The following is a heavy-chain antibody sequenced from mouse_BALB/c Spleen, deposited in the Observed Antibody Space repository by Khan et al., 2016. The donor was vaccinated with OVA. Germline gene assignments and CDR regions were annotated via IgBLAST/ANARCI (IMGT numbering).Heavy chain of an antibody. Sequence: QVQLKQSGPGLVAPSQNPSITCTVSGFSLSDYGVSWIRQTPGKGLEWLGVIWGGGSTYYNSALRSRLSISKDNSKSQVFLKMTSLQSDDSAMFYCAKGVWAHYYTLDYWGQGTSVTVSS. J-gene: IGHJ4*01. CDR1: GFSLSDYG. CDR3: AKGVWAHYYTLDY. CDR2: IWGGGST. V-gene: IGHV2-6-5*01.